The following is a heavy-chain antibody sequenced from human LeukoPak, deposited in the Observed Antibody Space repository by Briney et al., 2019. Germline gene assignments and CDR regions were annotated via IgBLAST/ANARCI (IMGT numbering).Heavy chain of an antibody. CDR2: INAGNGNT. CDR3: ARAFIWFGESVFDY. V-gene: IGHV1-3*01. D-gene: IGHD3-10*01. CDR1: GYTFTSYA. J-gene: IGHJ4*02. Sequence: ASVKVSCKASGYTFTSYAMHWVRQAPGQRLEWMGWINAGNGNTKYSQEFQGRVTITGDTSASTAYMELSSLRSEDTAVYYCARAFIWFGESVFDYWGQGTLVTVSS.